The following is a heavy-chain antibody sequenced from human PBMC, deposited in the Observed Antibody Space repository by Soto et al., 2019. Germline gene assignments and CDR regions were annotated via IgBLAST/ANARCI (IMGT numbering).Heavy chain of an antibody. CDR3: ARVTYYDILTGYPDWYFDL. D-gene: IGHD3-9*01. CDR2: INHSGST. J-gene: IGHJ2*01. V-gene: IGHV4-34*01. CDR1: GGSFSGYY. Sequence: SETLSLTCAVYGGSFSGYYWSWIRQPPGKGLEWIGEINHSGSTNYNPSLKSRVTISVDTSKNQFSLKLSSVTAADTAVYYCARVTYYDILTGYPDWYFDLWGRGTLVTVSS.